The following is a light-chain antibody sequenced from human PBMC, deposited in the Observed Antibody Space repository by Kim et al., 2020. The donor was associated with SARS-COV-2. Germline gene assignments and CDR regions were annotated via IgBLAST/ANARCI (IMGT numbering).Light chain of an antibody. V-gene: IGLV1-47*01. CDR3: AAWDDRLSGRV. Sequence: QSVLTQPPSASGTPGQRVTISCSGSSSNIEKNYVYWYQQVPGTAPKVLLYGNNQRPSGVPDRFSGSKSGTSASLAISGLRSEDEADYYCAAWDDRLSGRVFGGGTQLTVL. J-gene: IGLJ3*02. CDR1: SSNIEKNY. CDR2: GNN.